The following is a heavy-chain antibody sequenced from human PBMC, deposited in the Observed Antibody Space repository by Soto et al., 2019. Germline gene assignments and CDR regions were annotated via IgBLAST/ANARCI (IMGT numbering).Heavy chain of an antibody. V-gene: IGHV3-30-3*01. D-gene: IGHD3-10*01. J-gene: IGHJ4*02. CDR2: ISSDGSNK. Sequence: QVQLVESGGGVVQPGRSLRLSCAASGFTFSLYGVHWVRQAPGKGLAWVAVISSDGSNKYYADSVKGRFTISRDTSRNTLYLQMSSVRAEDTVLYYCARAGAYDDGSGSYYKSTDYIDSWGQGTLFTVSS. CDR3: ARAGAYDDGSGSYYKSTDYIDS. CDR1: GFTFSLYG.